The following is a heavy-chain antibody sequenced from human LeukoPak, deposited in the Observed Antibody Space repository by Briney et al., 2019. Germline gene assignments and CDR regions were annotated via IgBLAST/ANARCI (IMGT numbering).Heavy chain of an antibody. Sequence: SVKVSCKASGGTFSSYAISWVRQAPGQGLEWMGGIIPIFGTANYAQKFQGRVTITADESTSTAYMELSSLRSEDTAVYYCARGALLRWLDAFDIWGQGTMVTVSS. J-gene: IGHJ3*02. CDR2: IIPIFGTA. V-gene: IGHV1-69*13. CDR3: ARGALLRWLDAFDI. D-gene: IGHD4-23*01. CDR1: GGTFSSYA.